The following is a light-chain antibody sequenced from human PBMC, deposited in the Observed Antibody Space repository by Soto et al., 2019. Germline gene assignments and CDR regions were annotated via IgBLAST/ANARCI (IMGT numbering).Light chain of an antibody. V-gene: IGKV3-20*01. Sequence: ETVLTQSPGTLSLSPGERATLFCRASQRISNNFLAWYQQIPGQAPSLLIFGASSRATGIPDRFSGSGSGPEFTLTIASLEPEDVAGYYCHQYRGSPPSWTFGQGTKVDIK. CDR2: GAS. CDR3: HQYRGSPPSWT. J-gene: IGKJ1*01. CDR1: QRISNNF.